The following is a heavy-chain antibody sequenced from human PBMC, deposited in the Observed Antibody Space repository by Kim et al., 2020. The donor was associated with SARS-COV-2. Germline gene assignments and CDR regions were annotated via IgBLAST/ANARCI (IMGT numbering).Heavy chain of an antibody. J-gene: IGHJ2*01. V-gene: IGHV3-30*18. CDR2: ISYDGSNK. Sequence: GGSLRLSCAASGFTFSSYGMHWVRQAPGKGLEWVAVISYDGSNKYYADSVKGRFTISRDNSKNTLYLQMNSLRAEDTAVYYCAKGAPEYFDLWGRGTLVT. D-gene: IGHD1-26*01. CDR1: GFTFSSYG. CDR3: AKGAPEYFDL.